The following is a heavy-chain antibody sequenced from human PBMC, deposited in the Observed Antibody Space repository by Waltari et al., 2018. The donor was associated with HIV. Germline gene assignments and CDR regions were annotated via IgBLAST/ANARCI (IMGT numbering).Heavy chain of an antibody. D-gene: IGHD6-13*01. CDR1: GYTFSTYG. Sequence: QVQLVQSGSELKKPGASVTVSCKAPGYTFSTYGVNWVRQAPGQGLEWMGWITTKNGNPTYGQGFTGRFVFSLDTSVSTTYLQINSLKAEDTAVYYCARTGIAGAGVYFQYWGQGTLVTVSS. J-gene: IGHJ1*01. CDR2: ITTKNGNP. CDR3: ARTGIAGAGVYFQY. V-gene: IGHV7-4-1*02.